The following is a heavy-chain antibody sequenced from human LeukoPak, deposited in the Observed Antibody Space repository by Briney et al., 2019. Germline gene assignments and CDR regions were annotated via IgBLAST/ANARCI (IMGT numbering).Heavy chain of an antibody. CDR3: ARDGDSSGYYSWFDP. Sequence: SESLSLTCTVSGGSISSYYWSWIRQPAGKGLEWIGYIYYSGSTNYNPSLKSRVTISVDTSKNQFSLKLSSVTAADTAVYYCARDGDSSGYYSWFDPWGQGTLVTVSS. J-gene: IGHJ5*02. CDR1: GGSISSYY. CDR2: IYYSGST. D-gene: IGHD3-22*01. V-gene: IGHV4-59*08.